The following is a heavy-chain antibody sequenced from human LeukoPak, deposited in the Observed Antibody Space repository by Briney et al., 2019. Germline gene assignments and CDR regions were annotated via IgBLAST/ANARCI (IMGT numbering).Heavy chain of an antibody. Sequence: GGSVTLSCAASGFIFSNDWVHWARQAPGGGRVWVSRVNNDGSSTTYADSVKGRFTISRDNAKNTLYLQMNSLRAEDTAVYYCATGGLPVTDYWGQGTLVTVSS. D-gene: IGHD4-23*01. CDR2: VNNDGSST. V-gene: IGHV3-74*03. J-gene: IGHJ4*02. CDR3: ATGGLPVTDY. CDR1: GFIFSNDW.